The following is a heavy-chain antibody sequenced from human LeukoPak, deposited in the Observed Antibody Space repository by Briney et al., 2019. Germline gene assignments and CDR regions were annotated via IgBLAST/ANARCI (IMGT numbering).Heavy chain of an antibody. D-gene: IGHD3-22*01. Sequence: GGSLRLSCAASGFTVSSNYMSWVRQAPGKGLEWVSVIYSGGSTYYADSVKGRFTISRDNSKNTLYLQMNSLRAEDTAVYYCAKDRALRYYYDSSGYLLDYWGQGTLVTVSS. CDR1: GFTVSSNY. J-gene: IGHJ4*02. CDR2: IYSGGST. CDR3: AKDRALRYYYDSSGYLLDY. V-gene: IGHV3-66*01.